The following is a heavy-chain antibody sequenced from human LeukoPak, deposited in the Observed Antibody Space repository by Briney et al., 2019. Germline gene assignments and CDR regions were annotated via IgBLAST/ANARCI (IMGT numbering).Heavy chain of an antibody. J-gene: IGHJ4*02. D-gene: IGHD2-21*01. CDR3: ASGETGYPV. CDR1: GFTLSSKY. V-gene: IGHV3-66*02. CDR2: YSGGST. Sequence: GGSLRLSCAASGFTLSSKYMSWVRQAPAKGLEWVSIYSGGSTFYAYSVKGRFTISRDNSKTTLYLQMNSLRAEDTAMYYCASGETGYPVWGQGTLITVSS.